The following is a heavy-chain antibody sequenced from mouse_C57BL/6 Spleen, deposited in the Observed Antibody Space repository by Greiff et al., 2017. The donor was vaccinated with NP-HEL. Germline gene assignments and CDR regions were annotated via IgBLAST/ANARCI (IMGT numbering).Heavy chain of an antibody. J-gene: IGHJ1*03. CDR3: ARHGFYGSSYVNWYFDV. CDR2: FYPGSGSI. V-gene: IGHV1-62-2*01. Sequence: VKLMESGAELVKPGASVKLSCKASGYTFTEYTIHWVKQRSGQGLEWIGWFYPGSGSIKYNEKFKDKATLTADKSSSTVYMELSRLTSEDSAVYFCARHGFYGSSYVNWYFDVWGTGTTVTVSS. CDR1: GYTFTEYT. D-gene: IGHD1-1*01.